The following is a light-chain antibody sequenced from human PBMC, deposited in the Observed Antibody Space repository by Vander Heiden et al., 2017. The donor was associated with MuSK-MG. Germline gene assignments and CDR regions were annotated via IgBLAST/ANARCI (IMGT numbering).Light chain of an antibody. CDR1: QSVGRY. CDR2: ASA. J-gene: IGKJ5*01. Sequence: EIVLTQSPATLSCSPRERATLACRHRQSVGRYVARYHQKPAQPPSLLLYASANRASGLPALFSGSASGQYSTLTISRLAPEDFAVYYCQQRSNWPITFGQGTRLEIK. CDR3: QQRSNWPIT. V-gene: IGKV3-11*01.